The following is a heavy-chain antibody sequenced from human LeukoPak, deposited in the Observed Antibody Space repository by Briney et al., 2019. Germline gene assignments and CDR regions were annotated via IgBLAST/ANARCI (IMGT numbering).Heavy chain of an antibody. D-gene: IGHD3-3*01. CDR1: GFTFTTHW. CDR3: ARGSNYDFWSDLYYMDV. Sequence: PGGSLGLSCGASGFTFTTHWIHWVRQAPGKGLVWVSRIKPDGSDTNYADSVKGRFTISRDNAKNSLYLQMNSLRAEDTAVYYCARGSNYDFWSDLYYMDVWGKGTTVTVSS. V-gene: IGHV3-74*01. J-gene: IGHJ6*03. CDR2: IKPDGSDT.